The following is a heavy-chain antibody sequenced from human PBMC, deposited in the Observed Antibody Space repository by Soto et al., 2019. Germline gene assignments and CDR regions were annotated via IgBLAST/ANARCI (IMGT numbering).Heavy chain of an antibody. CDR2: ISKSGSVI. CDR1: GLTFSSNE. D-gene: IGHD3-3*01. J-gene: IGHJ6*02. CDR3: GSVNLRFSYGIYV. V-gene: IGHV3-48*03. Sequence: QLVESGGGLVQPGGSLRLSCGASGLTFSSNEMHWVRQAPGKGLEWLAYISKSGSVIYYADSVKGRFTISRDNAKNFLYLQMNSLRAEDTAVYFCGSVNLRFSYGIYVWGQGTTVTVSS.